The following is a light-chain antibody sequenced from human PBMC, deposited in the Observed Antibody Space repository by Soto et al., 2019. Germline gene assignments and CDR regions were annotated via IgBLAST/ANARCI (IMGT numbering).Light chain of an antibody. V-gene: IGLV1-47*02. CDR1: TSNVGSEH. Sequence: QSVLTQPPSVSGTPGQRITISCSGSTSNVGSEHVYWYQQVPGTAPRLLVYSNNQRPSGVPDRFSASKSGTSASLAVSGLRSEDEAHYYCEARDDGLNRQVFGTGTKVTVL. J-gene: IGLJ1*01. CDR2: SNN. CDR3: EARDDGLNRQV.